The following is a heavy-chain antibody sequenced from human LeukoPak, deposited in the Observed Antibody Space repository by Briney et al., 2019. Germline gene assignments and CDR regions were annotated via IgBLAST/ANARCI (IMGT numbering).Heavy chain of an antibody. Sequence: GGSLRLSCAASGFTLSTYTMNWVRQAPGKGLEWVSSISSSSSYIYYADSVKGRFTISRDDAKNSLSLQMNSLRAEDMALYYCAKTTVVTPDWYFDLWGRGTLVTVSS. CDR1: GFTLSTYT. CDR3: AKTTVVTPDWYFDL. CDR2: ISSSSSYI. D-gene: IGHD4-23*01. J-gene: IGHJ2*01. V-gene: IGHV3-21*04.